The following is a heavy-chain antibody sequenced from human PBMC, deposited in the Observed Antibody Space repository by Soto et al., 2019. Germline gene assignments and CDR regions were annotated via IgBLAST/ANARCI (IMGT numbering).Heavy chain of an antibody. CDR1: GFTVSSNY. Sequence: GGSLRLSCAASGFTVSSNYMSWVRQAPGRGLEWVSVIYSGGSTYYADSVKGRFTISRHNSKNTLYLQMNSLRAEDTAVYYCASSVGYCSSTSCLDYWGQGTLVTVSS. CDR3: ASSVGYCSSTSCLDY. V-gene: IGHV3-53*04. J-gene: IGHJ4*02. D-gene: IGHD2-2*01. CDR2: IYSGGST.